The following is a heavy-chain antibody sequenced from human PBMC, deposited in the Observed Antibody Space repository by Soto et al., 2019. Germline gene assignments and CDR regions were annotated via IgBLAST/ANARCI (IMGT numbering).Heavy chain of an antibody. CDR1: GFTFSSYA. J-gene: IGHJ5*02. D-gene: IGHD3-16*01. CDR3: AKAGEDEVWFDP. Sequence: VGSLRLSCAASGFTFSSYAMHWGRQAPGKGLEWVAVISYDGSNKYYADSVKGRFTISRDNSKNTLYLQMNSLRAEDTAVYYCAKAGEDEVWFDPWGQGTLVTVSS. CDR2: ISYDGSNK. V-gene: IGHV3-30*04.